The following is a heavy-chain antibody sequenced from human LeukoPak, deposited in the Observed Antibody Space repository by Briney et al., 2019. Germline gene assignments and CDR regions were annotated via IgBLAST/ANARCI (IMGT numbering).Heavy chain of an antibody. CDR1: GGSFSGYY. CDR3: ARVQSYYGSGRPRRLTDY. D-gene: IGHD3-10*01. CDR2: INHSGST. J-gene: IGHJ4*02. Sequence: SETLSLTCAVYGGSFSGYYWSWIRQPPGKGLEWIGEINHSGSTNYNPSLKSRVTISVDTSKNQFSLKLSSVTAADTAVYYCARVQSYYGSGRPRRLTDYWGQGTLVTVSS. V-gene: IGHV4-34*01.